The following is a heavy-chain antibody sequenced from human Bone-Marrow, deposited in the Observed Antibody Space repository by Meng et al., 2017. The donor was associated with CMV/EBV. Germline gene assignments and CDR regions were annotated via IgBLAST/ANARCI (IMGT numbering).Heavy chain of an antibody. CDR1: GFTSSSYG. D-gene: IGHD2-2*01. V-gene: IGHV3-33*06. J-gene: IGHJ6*01. CDR3: AKDIVDCSSTSCQYYYYYYGMAV. Sequence: GESLKISCAASGFTSSSYGMHWVRQAPGKGLEWVAVIWYDGSNKYYADSVKGRFTISRDNSKNTLYLQMNSLRAEDTAVYYCAKDIVDCSSTSCQYYYYYYGMAVWGQGPTVTGSS. CDR2: IWYDGSNK.